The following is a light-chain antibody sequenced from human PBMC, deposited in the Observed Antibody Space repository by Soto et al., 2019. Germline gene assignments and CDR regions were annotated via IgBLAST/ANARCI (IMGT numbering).Light chain of an antibody. J-gene: IGKJ5*01. V-gene: IGKV3-11*01. Sequence: PGERATLSCRASQSVSSYLAWYQQKPGQAPRLLIYDASNRATGIPARFSGSGSGTDFTLTISSLEPEDFGVYYCQQYNIWPPVTFGQGTRLEIK. CDR3: QQYNIWPPVT. CDR2: DAS. CDR1: QSVSSY.